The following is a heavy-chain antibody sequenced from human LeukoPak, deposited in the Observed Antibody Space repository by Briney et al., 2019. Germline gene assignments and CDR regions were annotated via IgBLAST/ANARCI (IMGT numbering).Heavy chain of an antibody. CDR2: IIPIFGTA. CDR3: ASVADGNWFDP. CDR1: GGTFSSYA. V-gene: IGHV1-69*05. Sequence: SVKVSCRASGGTFSSYAISWMRQAPGQGLEWMGGIIPIFGTANYAQKFQGRVTITTDESTSTAYMELSSLRSEDTAVYYCASVADGNWFDPWGQGTLVTVSS. J-gene: IGHJ5*02.